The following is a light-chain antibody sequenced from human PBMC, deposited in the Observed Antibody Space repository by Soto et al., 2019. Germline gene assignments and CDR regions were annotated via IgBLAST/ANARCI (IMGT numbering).Light chain of an antibody. Sequence: DIQMTQSPSSLSASVGDRVTITCQASQDINKYLNWYQQKPGKAPKLLIYDASNLETGVPSRFSGSGSGTDFTFTISSLQPEDIATYYFQQYDNLLPLTFGGGTKVEIK. CDR3: QQYDNLLPLT. CDR1: QDINKY. V-gene: IGKV1-33*01. CDR2: DAS. J-gene: IGKJ4*01.